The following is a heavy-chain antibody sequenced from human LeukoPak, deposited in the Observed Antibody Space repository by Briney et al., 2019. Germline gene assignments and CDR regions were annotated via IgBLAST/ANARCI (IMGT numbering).Heavy chain of an antibody. Sequence: SVKVSCKASGYTFTGYYMHWVRQAPGQGLEWMGGVIPIFRTPNYAQKFQGRVTITTDESTSTAYMELSSLKSEDTAIYYCARVDRYYFYLDVWGKGTTVTVSS. V-gene: IGHV1-69*05. CDR3: ARVDRYYFYLDV. CDR2: VIPIFRTP. CDR1: GYTFTGYY. J-gene: IGHJ6*03.